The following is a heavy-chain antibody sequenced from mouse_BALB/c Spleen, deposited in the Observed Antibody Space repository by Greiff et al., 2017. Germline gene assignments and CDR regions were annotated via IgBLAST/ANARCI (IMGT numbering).Heavy chain of an antibody. CDR2: ISSGSSTI. J-gene: IGHJ1*01. CDR1: GFTFSSFG. V-gene: IGHV5-17*02. Sequence: EVKLMESGGGLVQPAGSRKLSCAASGFTFSSFGMHWVRQAPEKGLEWVAYISSGSSTIYYADTVKGRFTISRDNPKNTLFLQMTSLRSEDTAMYYCARDYGYWYFDVWGAGTTVTVSS. D-gene: IGHD1-1*01. CDR3: ARDYGYWYFDV.